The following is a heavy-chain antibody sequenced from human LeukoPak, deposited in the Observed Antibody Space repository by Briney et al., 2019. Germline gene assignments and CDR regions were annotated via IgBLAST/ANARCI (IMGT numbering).Heavy chain of an antibody. CDR1: GYTFTGYY. J-gene: IGHJ5*02. CDR2: INPNSGGT. CDR3: ARALNYDILTGYSNWFDP. D-gene: IGHD3-9*01. V-gene: IGHV1-2*02. Sequence: ASVKVSCKASGYTFTGYYMHWVRQAPGQGLEWMGWINPNSGGTNYAQKFQGRVTMTRDTSISTAYMELSRLRSDDTAVYYCARALNYDILTGYSNWFDPWGQGTLVTVSS.